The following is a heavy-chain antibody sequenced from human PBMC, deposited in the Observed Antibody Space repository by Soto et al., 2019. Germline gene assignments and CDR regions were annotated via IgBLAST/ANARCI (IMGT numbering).Heavy chain of an antibody. J-gene: IGHJ4*02. V-gene: IGHV3-23*01. CDR1: GYTFSSYS. Sequence: GGSLRLSCAASGYTFSSYSMSWVRQAPGKGLEWVSVISGSDDSTYYADSVKGRFTISRDNSKNTLYLQMNSLRAEDTAVYYCAKRSSSSTFDYWGQGTLVTVSS. D-gene: IGHD6-6*01. CDR2: ISGSDDST. CDR3: AKRSSSSTFDY.